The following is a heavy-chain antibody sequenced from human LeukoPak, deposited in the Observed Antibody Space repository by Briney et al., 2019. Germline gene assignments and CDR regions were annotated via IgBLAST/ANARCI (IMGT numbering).Heavy chain of an antibody. D-gene: IGHD3-10*01. CDR1: EFTFSTYW. J-gene: IGHJ4*02. Sequence: GGSLRLSCEASEFTFSTYWMHWVRQVPGKGLEWVSGITWNSAYMDYADSVKGRFTISRDNAKNSLYLQMNSLRAEDTAFYYCAKVSHTGSYYNPLGYWGQGILVTVSS. CDR2: ITWNSAYM. CDR3: AKVSHTGSYYNPLGY. V-gene: IGHV3-9*01.